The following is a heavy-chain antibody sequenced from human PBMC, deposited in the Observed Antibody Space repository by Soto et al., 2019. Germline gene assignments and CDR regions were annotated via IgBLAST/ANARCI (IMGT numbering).Heavy chain of an antibody. CDR3: AREVPTPYYFDY. Sequence: PSETRSRTWTVSGGSISSGVYYWIWIRQHPGKGLEWIGYIYYSGSTYYNPSLKSRVTMSVDTSKNQFSLNLSSVTAADTAVYYCAREVPTPYYFDYWGQGTLVTVSS. J-gene: IGHJ4*02. CDR2: IYYSGST. CDR1: GGSISSGVYY. V-gene: IGHV4-31*02.